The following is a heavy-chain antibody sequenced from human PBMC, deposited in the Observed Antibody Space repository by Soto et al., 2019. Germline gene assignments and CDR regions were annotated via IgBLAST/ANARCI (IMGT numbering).Heavy chain of an antibody. CDR2: IIPIFGTA. CDR1: GGTFSSYA. J-gene: IGHJ6*02. V-gene: IGHV1-69*13. Sequence: GASVKVSCKASGGTFSSYAISWVRQAPGQGLEWMGGIIPIFGTANYAQKFQGRVTITADESTSTAYMELSSLRSEDTAVYYCASGRWFGESVLGMDVWGQGTTVTVSS. CDR3: ASGRWFGESVLGMDV. D-gene: IGHD3-10*01.